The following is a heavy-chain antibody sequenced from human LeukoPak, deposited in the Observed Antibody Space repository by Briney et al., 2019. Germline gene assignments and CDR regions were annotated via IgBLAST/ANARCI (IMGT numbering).Heavy chain of an antibody. CDR1: GFTLSNYA. CDR2: ISVTGNT. D-gene: IGHD3-10*01. Sequence: GGSLRLSCNASGFTLSNYAMTWVRQGPRKGLEWVSAISVTGNTYHAESLKGRFTISRDNSKDTLYLQMNSLRAEDTAVYYCARGKTGSYYSRSYYMDVWGKGTTVTISS. J-gene: IGHJ6*03. V-gene: IGHV3-23*01. CDR3: ARGKTGSYYSRSYYMDV.